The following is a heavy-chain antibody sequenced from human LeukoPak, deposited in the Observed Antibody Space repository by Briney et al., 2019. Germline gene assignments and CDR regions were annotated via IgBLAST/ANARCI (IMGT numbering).Heavy chain of an antibody. CDR2: INHSGST. V-gene: IGHV4-34*01. CDR3: ARGGSSSPIDY. CDR1: GGSFSGYY. J-gene: IGHJ4*02. D-gene: IGHD6-13*01. Sequence: SETLSLTCAIYGGSFSGYYWSWIRQPPGKGLEWIGEINHSGSTNYNPSLKSRVTISVDTSKNQFSLKLSSVTAADTAVSYCARGGSSSPIDYWGQGTLVTVSS.